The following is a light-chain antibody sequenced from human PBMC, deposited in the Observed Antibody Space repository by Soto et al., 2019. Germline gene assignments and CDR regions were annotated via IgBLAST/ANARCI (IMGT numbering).Light chain of an antibody. Sequence: QLVLTQSPSASASLGASVKLTCTLSSGHSSYAIAWHQQQPEKGPRYLMKLNSDGSHSKGDGIPDRFSGSSSGAERYLTISSLQSEDEADYYCQTWGTGTQVIFGGGTKVTVL. CDR3: QTWGTGTQVI. CDR2: LNSDGSH. CDR1: SGHSSYA. J-gene: IGLJ2*01. V-gene: IGLV4-69*01.